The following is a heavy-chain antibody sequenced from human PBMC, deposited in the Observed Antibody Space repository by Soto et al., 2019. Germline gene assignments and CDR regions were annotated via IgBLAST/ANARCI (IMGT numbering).Heavy chain of an antibody. CDR1: GFTFNIYG. J-gene: IGHJ4*02. V-gene: IGHV3-30*18. CDR3: VKDQASGQGPFDS. Sequence: PGGSLRLSCAASGFTFNIYGMHWVRQAPEKGLEWVALISYDGSNQYYADSVKGRFTISRDNSKNTLFLQMNSLRADDTAVYYCVKDQASGQGPFDSWGKGTLVTVSS. CDR2: ISYDGSNQ.